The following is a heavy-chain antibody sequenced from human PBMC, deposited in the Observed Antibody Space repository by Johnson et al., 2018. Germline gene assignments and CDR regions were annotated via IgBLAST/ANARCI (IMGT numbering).Heavy chain of an antibody. CDR3: ATPISAGAEYFQH. Sequence: QVQLVQSGAEVKKPGSSVKVSCKASGGTLSSYGISWVRQAPGQGLEWMGGFIPIFGAANYGQKFQGRVTITADESTNTAYMELSSLRSEDTAVYYCATPISAGAEYFQHWGQGTLVTVSS. CDR1: GGTLSSYG. CDR2: FIPIFGAA. V-gene: IGHV1-69*12. J-gene: IGHJ1*01. D-gene: IGHD3-3*01.